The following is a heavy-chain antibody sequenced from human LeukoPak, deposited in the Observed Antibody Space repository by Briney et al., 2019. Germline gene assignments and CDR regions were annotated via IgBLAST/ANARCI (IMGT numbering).Heavy chain of an antibody. J-gene: IGHJ4*02. CDR2: ISSSGTP. D-gene: IGHD2-2*01. CDR1: GFTFTSSA. V-gene: IGHV3-23*01. CDR3: AKPEVGVASIDC. Sequence: PGGSLRLSCGASGFTFTSSAMTWVRQAPGKGLEWVSAISSSGTPYYAASVRGRFIISRDTSTNTLYLQVKSLTAEDTAVYYCAKPEVGVASIDCWGQGTLVTVSS.